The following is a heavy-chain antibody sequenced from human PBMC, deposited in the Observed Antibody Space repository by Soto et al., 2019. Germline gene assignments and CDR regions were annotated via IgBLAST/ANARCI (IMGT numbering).Heavy chain of an antibody. V-gene: IGHV1-18*01. D-gene: IGHD3-10*01. J-gene: IGHJ2*01. CDR1: GYTFITSG. CDR3: AMGRYFATTHRQWWYFDF. CDR2: ISPANGDK. Sequence: QVELVQSGPEVKRPGASVKVSCKASGYTFITSGINWVRQTPGQGLEWMGWISPANGDKKYAQNFKGRVTLTSETSTDTVYMELTNLRSDDTAVYFCAMGRYFATTHRQWWYFDFWGRGTLVTVSS.